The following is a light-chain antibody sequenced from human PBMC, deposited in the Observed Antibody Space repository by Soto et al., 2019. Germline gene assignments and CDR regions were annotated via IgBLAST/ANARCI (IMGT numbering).Light chain of an antibody. CDR1: QSISSSY. Sequence: EIVLTQSPGTLSLSPGERATLSCRASQSISSSYLAWYQQKPGQAPSLLIYRTSSRGTGIPDRFSGSGSGTDFTLTISRLEPEDFAVYYCQKYGPSPQTFGQGTKVELK. CDR3: QKYGPSPQT. J-gene: IGKJ1*01. V-gene: IGKV3-20*01. CDR2: RTS.